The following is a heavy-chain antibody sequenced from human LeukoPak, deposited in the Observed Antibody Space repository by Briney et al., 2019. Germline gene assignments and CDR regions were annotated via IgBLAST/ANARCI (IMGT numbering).Heavy chain of an antibody. CDR3: AWETIAAAGEDWFDP. CDR2: IWYDGSNK. D-gene: IGHD6-13*01. CDR1: GFTFSSYG. J-gene: IGHJ5*02. Sequence: GRSLRLSCAASGFTFSSYGMHWVRQAPGKGLEWVAVIWYDGSNKYYADSVKGRFTISRDNSKNTLYLQMNSLRAEDTAVYYCAWETIAAAGEDWFDPWGQGTLVTVSS. V-gene: IGHV3-33*01.